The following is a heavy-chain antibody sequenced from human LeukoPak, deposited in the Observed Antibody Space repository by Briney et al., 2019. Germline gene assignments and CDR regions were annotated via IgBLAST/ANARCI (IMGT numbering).Heavy chain of an antibody. Sequence: GASVKVSCKASGYTFTSYDINWVRQATGQGLEWMGWMNPNSGNTGYAQKFQGRVTITWNTSISTAYMELSSLRSEDTAVYYCARGPNTNVFGVVIIPYYYYMDVWGKGTTVTVSS. J-gene: IGHJ6*03. CDR3: ARGPNTNVFGVVIIPYYYYMDV. V-gene: IGHV1-8*03. CDR2: MNPNSGNT. CDR1: GYTFTSYD. D-gene: IGHD3-3*01.